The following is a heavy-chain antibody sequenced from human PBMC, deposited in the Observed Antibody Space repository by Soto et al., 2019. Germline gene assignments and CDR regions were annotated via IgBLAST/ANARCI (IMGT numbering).Heavy chain of an antibody. J-gene: IGHJ4*02. D-gene: IGHD3-22*01. CDR2: IYYSGST. CDR3: AMAYYYDSSGWVGYYFDY. CDR1: GGSISSYY. V-gene: IGHV4-59*01. Sequence: SETLSLTCTVSGGSISSYYWSWIRQPPGKGLEWIGYIYYSGSTNYNPSLKSRVTISVDTSKNQFSLKLSSVTAADTAVYYCAMAYYYDSSGWVGYYFDYWGQGTLVTVSS.